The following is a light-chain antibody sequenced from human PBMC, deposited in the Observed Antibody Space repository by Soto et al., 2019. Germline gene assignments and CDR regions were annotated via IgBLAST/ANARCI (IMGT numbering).Light chain of an antibody. CDR1: QSVVYSSNNKNY. V-gene: IGKV4-1*01. CDR2: WAS. CDR3: QQYYSTPWT. Sequence: DIVMTQSTYSLDGSLGETGTINYKSIQSVVYSSNNKNYLAWYQQKPGQPPKLLIYWASTRESGVPDRFSGSGSGTDFTLTISSLQAEDVAVYYCQQYYSTPWTFGQGTKV. J-gene: IGKJ1*01.